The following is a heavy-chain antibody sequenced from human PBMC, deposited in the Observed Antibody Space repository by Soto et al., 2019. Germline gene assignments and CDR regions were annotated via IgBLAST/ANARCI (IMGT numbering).Heavy chain of an antibody. V-gene: IGHV3-74*01. J-gene: IGHJ6*02. CDR2: INSDGRST. CDR1: GFTFSSYW. CDR3: ARDHYYGMDV. Sequence: GGSLRLSCAASGFTFSSYWMHWVRQAPGKGLVWVSHINSDGRSTSYADSVKGRFTISRDNAKNTLYLQMNSLRAEDTAVYYCARDHYYGMDVWGQGTTVTVS.